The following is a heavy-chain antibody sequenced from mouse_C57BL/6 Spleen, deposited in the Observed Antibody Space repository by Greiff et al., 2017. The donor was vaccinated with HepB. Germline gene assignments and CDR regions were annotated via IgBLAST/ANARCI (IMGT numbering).Heavy chain of an antibody. V-gene: IGHV1-69*01. D-gene: IGHD4-1*01. CDR2: IDPSDSYT. Sequence: QVQLQQPGAELVMPGASVKLSCKASGYTFTSYWMHWVKQRPGQGLEWMGEIDPSDSYTNYNQKFKGKSTLTVDKSSSTAYMQLSSLTSEDSAVYYCARKLGPYFDVWGTGTTVTVSS. CDR1: GYTFTSYW. CDR3: ARKLGPYFDV. J-gene: IGHJ1*03.